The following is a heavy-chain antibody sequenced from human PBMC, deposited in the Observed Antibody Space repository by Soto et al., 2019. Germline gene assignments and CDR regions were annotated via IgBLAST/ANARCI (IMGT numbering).Heavy chain of an antibody. J-gene: IGHJ4*02. V-gene: IGHV3-33*06. CDR2: IWQDGSQK. CDR3: VKAAVGFDY. D-gene: IGHD1-26*01. Sequence: QVPLVESGGGVVQPGRSLRLSCVASGFTFSSYGMHWVRKAPGKGLEWVAVIWQDGSQKYYADSVKGRVTISRDNSKNTVYLQMSSLGVEDTAMYYCVKAAVGFDYWGQGTLVTVSS. CDR1: GFTFSSYG.